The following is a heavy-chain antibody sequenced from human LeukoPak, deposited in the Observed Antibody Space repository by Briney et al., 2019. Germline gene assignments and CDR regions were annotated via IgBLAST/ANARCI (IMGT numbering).Heavy chain of an antibody. D-gene: IGHD1-26*01. Sequence: GGSLKLSCAASGFTFSGSAIHWVRKSSGKGLEWVGQIDKKDKGYATATAYAASVKGRFTISRDDSINTAYLQMKSLKTEDTALYYCTRDSGTYNWFDPWGQGTLVTVSS. J-gene: IGHJ5*02. CDR3: TRDSGTYNWFDP. CDR1: GFTFSGSA. V-gene: IGHV3-73*01. CDR2: IDKKDKGYATAT.